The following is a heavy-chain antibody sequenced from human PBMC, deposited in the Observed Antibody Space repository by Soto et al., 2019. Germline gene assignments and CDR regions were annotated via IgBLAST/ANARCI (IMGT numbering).Heavy chain of an antibody. Sequence: QVQLVESGGGVVQPGRSLRLSCAASGFTFSSYAMHWVRQAPGKGLEWVAVISYDGSNKYYADSVKGRFTISRDNSKNTLYLQMNSLRAEDTAVYYCASVRGWKLLLEAFDIWGQGTMVTVSS. CDR3: ASVRGWKLLLEAFDI. D-gene: IGHD1-26*01. V-gene: IGHV3-30-3*01. J-gene: IGHJ3*02. CDR2: ISYDGSNK. CDR1: GFTFSSYA.